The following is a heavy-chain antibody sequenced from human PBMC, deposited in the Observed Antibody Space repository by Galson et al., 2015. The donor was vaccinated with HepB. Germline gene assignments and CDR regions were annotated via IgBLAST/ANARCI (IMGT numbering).Heavy chain of an antibody. Sequence: SLRLSCAASGFTFSRNGMHWVRQAPGKGLEWVAVIWHDGSNSYYADSVRGRFTISRDNSKNTLYLQMNSLRAEDTAVYYCAREDADIAAMTLDHWGPGTLVTGSS. CDR2: IWHDGSNS. J-gene: IGHJ4*02. D-gene: IGHD6-25*01. CDR1: GFTFSRNG. V-gene: IGHV3-33*08. CDR3: AREDADIAAMTLDH.